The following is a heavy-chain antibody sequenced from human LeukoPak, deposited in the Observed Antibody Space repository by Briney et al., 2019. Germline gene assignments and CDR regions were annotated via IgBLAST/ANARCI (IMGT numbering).Heavy chain of an antibody. D-gene: IGHD2/OR15-2a*01. CDR1: GFTFNTYS. Sequence: GGSLRLSCAASGFTFNTYSMNWVRQAPGKGLEWVSYITSTSSPIYYADSVKGRFTISRDNARNSLHLQMNSLRDEDTAVYYCARDGSNSGPDFDYWGQGILVTVSS. J-gene: IGHJ4*02. CDR3: ARDGSNSGPDFDY. CDR2: ITSTSSPI. V-gene: IGHV3-48*02.